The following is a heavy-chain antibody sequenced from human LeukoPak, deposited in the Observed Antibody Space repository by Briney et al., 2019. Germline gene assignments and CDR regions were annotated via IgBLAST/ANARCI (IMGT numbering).Heavy chain of an antibody. Sequence: SVKVSCKASGGTFSSYAISWVRQAPGQGLEWMGRIIPIFGTANYAQKFQGRVTITTDESTSTAYMELSSLRSEDTAVYYCASPQNGYSYGYCWGQGTLVTVSS. CDR3: ASPQNGYSYGYC. D-gene: IGHD5-18*01. J-gene: IGHJ4*02. CDR2: IIPIFGTA. CDR1: GGTFSSYA. V-gene: IGHV1-69*05.